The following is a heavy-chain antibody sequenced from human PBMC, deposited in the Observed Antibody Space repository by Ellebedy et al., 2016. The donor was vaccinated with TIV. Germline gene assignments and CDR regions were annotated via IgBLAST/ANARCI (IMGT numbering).Heavy chain of an antibody. Sequence: GGSLRLSXAASGFTFSSYAMHWVRQAPGKGLEWVAVISYDGSNKYYADSVKGRFTISRDNSKNTLYLQMNSLRAEDTAVYYCARVTRSGYSSGWYYFDYWGQGTLVTVSS. CDR2: ISYDGSNK. D-gene: IGHD6-19*01. CDR1: GFTFSSYA. J-gene: IGHJ4*02. V-gene: IGHV3-30-3*01. CDR3: ARVTRSGYSSGWYYFDY.